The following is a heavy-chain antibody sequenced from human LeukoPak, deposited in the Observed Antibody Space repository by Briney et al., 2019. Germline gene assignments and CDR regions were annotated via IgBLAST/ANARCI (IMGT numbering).Heavy chain of an antibody. CDR3: ARPSYSSSWYFDY. CDR2: IYRGDSNT. CDR1: GYSFISYW. J-gene: IGHJ4*02. V-gene: IGHV5-51*01. D-gene: IGHD6-13*01. Sequence: GESLMISCNASGYSFISYWNGWVRQMPGEGLEWMGTIYRGDSNTKYRPSSQGQVTISADKSISTAYLQWSSLKTSDTAMYYCARPSYSSSWYFDYWGQGTLVTVSS.